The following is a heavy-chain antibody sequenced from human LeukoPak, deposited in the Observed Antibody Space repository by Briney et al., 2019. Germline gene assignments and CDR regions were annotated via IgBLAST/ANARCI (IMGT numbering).Heavy chain of an antibody. V-gene: IGHV3-23*01. Sequence: GGSLRLSCAASGFTFSSYWMHWVRRAPGKGLEWVSSISSSGGSTFYADSVKGRFTVSRDNSKNTLYLQMSSLRAEDTAVYYCANQARRTGYYFDNWGQGTLVTVSS. CDR3: ANQARRTGYYFDN. CDR1: GFTFSSYW. CDR2: ISSSGGST. J-gene: IGHJ4*02.